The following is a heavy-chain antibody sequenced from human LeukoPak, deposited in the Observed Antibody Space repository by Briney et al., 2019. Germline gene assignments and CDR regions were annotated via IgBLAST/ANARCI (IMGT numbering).Heavy chain of an antibody. CDR1: GFTFSHSA. J-gene: IGHJ6*02. Sequence: GGSLRLSCAASGFTFSHSAMTWVRQAPGRGLEWVSLISFSGANTYSADSVKGRFTISRDNAKNSLYLQMNSLRAEDTAVYYCARDNNRYGSGSYYGMDVWGQGTTVTVSS. CDR3: ARDNNRYGSGSYYGMDV. V-gene: IGHV3-23*01. CDR2: ISFSGANT. D-gene: IGHD3-10*01.